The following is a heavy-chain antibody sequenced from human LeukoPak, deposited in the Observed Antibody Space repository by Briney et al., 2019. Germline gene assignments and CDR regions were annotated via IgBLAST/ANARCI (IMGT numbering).Heavy chain of an antibody. J-gene: IGHJ4*02. CDR3: VKGGGNVRRYFEY. CDR1: GFTFSSYA. Sequence: TGGSLRLSCAASGFTFSSYAMTWVRQAPGKGPEWVSSISVNGGTTYYAGSVKGRFTISRDSSKNTLYLQMNSLRAEDTAVYYCVKGGGNVRRYFEYWGQGTLVTVSS. CDR2: ISVNGGTT. D-gene: IGHD4-23*01. V-gene: IGHV3-23*01.